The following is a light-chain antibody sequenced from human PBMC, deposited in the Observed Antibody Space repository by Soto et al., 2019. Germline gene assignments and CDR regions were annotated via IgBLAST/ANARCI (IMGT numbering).Light chain of an antibody. CDR2: DED. V-gene: IGKV3-20*01. CDR3: QQSASSVT. CDR1: HSVSSTF. Sequence: DTVLTQYPGTLSLSPGETATLTCRASHSVSSTFLAWYQQKPGQAPTLLIYDEDTRATGIPDRLSGSGFGTHFTLTISSLEPEDFAMYYCQQSASSVTFGQVTRLDIK. J-gene: IGKJ5*01.